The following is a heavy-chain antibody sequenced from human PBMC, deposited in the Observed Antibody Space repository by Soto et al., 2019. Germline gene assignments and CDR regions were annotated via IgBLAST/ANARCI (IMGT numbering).Heavy chain of an antibody. D-gene: IGHD3-22*01. Sequence: ETLSLTCTVSGGSISSYYWSWIRQPPGKGLEWIGYIYYSGSTNYNPSLKSRVTISVDTSKNQFSLKLSSVTAADTAVYYCARSRNRITMIVVVEAGEAFDIWGQGTMVTV. CDR1: GGSISSYY. CDR3: ARSRNRITMIVVVEAGEAFDI. CDR2: IYYSGST. J-gene: IGHJ3*02. V-gene: IGHV4-59*01.